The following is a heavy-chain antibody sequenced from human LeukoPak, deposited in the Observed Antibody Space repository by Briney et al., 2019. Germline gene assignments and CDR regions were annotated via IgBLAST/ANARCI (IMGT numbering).Heavy chain of an antibody. Sequence: GASVKVSCKASGYTFTGYYMHWVRQAPGQGLEWMGWSNPNSGGTNYAQKFQGRVTMTRDTSISTAYMELSRLRSDDTAVYYCARDYYDGSGYFAFDIWGQGTMVTVSS. J-gene: IGHJ3*02. CDR3: ARDYYDGSGYFAFDI. V-gene: IGHV1-2*02. CDR2: SNPNSGGT. CDR1: GYTFTGYY. D-gene: IGHD3-22*01.